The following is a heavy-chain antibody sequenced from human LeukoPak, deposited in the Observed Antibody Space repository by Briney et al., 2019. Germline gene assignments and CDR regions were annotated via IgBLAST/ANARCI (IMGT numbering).Heavy chain of an antibody. CDR2: INHSGST. D-gene: IGHD6-13*01. CDR3: ARVPRIAAAGIRFDP. J-gene: IGHJ5*02. V-gene: IGHV4-34*01. CDR1: GGSFSGYY. Sequence: SETLSLTCAVYGGSFSGYYWSWIRQPPGKGLEWIGEINHSGSTNYNPSLKSRVTISVDTSKNQFSLKLSSVTAADTAVYYCARVPRIAAAGIRFDPWGQGTLVTVSS.